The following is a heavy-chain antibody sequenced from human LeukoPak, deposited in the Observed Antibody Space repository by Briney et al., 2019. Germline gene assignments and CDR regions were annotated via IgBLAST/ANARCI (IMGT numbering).Heavy chain of an antibody. CDR1: GFTVSYNY. D-gene: IGHD6-19*01. CDR3: AASRYSSGWGPNAFDI. CDR2: IYSGGST. J-gene: IGHJ3*02. V-gene: IGHV3-53*01. Sequence: GGSLRLSCAASGFTVSYNYMTWVRQAPGKGLEWVSVIYSGGSTYYADSVKGRFTTSRDNSKNTLYLQMNSLRAEDTAVYYCAASRYSSGWGPNAFDIWGQGTMVTVSS.